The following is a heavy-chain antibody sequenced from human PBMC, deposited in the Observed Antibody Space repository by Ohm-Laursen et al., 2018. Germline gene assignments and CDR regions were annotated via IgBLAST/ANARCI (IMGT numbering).Heavy chain of an antibody. CDR1: GFTFSNYG. D-gene: IGHD6-19*01. J-gene: IGHJ4*02. CDR3: ARVAVAGTCDY. CDR2: FWADGIKT. Sequence: SLRLSCAASGFTFSNYGMHWVRQAPGKGLEWVAVFWADGIKTYYADSVKGRFTISRDNSKNTLYLQMNSLRAEDTAVYYCARVAVAGTCDYWGQGTLVTVSS. V-gene: IGHV3-33*01.